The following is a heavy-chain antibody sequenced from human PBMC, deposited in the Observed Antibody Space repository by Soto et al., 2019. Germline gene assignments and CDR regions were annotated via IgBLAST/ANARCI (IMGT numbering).Heavy chain of an antibody. CDR3: AKDSSQIAAADLYYYYYGMDV. Sequence: QVQLVESGGGVVQPGRSLRLSCAASGFTFSSYGMHWVRQAPGKGLEWVAVISYDGSNKYYADSVKGRFTISRDNSKNTLYLQMNSLRAEDTAVYYCAKDSSQIAAADLYYYYYGMDVWGQGTTVTVSS. D-gene: IGHD6-13*01. CDR1: GFTFSSYG. J-gene: IGHJ6*02. CDR2: ISYDGSNK. V-gene: IGHV3-30*18.